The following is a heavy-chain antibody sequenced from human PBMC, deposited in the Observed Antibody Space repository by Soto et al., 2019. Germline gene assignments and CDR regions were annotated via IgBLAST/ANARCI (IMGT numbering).Heavy chain of an antibody. CDR3: AREGGGYRFDY. D-gene: IGHD1-26*01. V-gene: IGHV4-59*01. J-gene: IGHJ4*02. CDR1: GTSFGTYY. Sequence: QVRLQESGPGLVKPSETLSLTCAVSGTSFGTYYWSWIRQPPGKGLEWIGYIFYSGHLKSNPSLMSRPTISVDPPKNQISLRLPSVTAADTAVYYCAREGGGYRFDYWGQGALVTVSS. CDR2: IFYSGHL.